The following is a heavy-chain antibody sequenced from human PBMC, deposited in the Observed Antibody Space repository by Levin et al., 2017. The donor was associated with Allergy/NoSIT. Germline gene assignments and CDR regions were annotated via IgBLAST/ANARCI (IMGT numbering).Heavy chain of an antibody. CDR3: ATLSTVARGVITDITDDAFDI. J-gene: IGHJ3*02. CDR1: GGSISSDY. V-gene: IGHV4-59*08. CDR2: IYYSGST. Sequence: TASETLSLTCTVSGGSISSDYWSWIRQPPGKGLEWIGHIYYSGSTNYNSSLKSRVTISVDTSKNQFSLKLSSVTAADTAVYYCATLSTVARGVITDITDDAFDIWGQGTIIIVSS. D-gene: IGHD3-10*01.